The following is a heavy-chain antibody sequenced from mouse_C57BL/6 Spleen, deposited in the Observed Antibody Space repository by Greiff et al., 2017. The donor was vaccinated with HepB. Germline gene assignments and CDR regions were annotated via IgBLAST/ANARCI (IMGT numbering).Heavy chain of an antibody. CDR3: ARSGGDPACFAY. V-gene: IGHV1-82*01. Sequence: VQLQQSGPELVKPGASVKISCKASGYAFSSSWMNWVKQRPGKGLEWIGRIYPGDGDTNYNGKFKGKATLTADKSSSTAYMQLSSLTYEDSAVYFCARSGGDPACFAYWGQGTLVTVSA. J-gene: IGHJ3*01. CDR2: IYPGDGDT. D-gene: IGHD3-3*01. CDR1: GYAFSSSW.